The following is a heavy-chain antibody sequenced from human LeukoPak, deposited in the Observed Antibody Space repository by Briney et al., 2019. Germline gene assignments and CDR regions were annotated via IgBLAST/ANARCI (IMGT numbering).Heavy chain of an antibody. CDR1: GFTFSSYA. Sequence: GGSLRLSCAASGFTFSSYAMSWVRQAPGKGLEWVSAISGSGGSTYYADSVKGRFTISRDNSKNTLYLQMNSLRAEDTAVYYCATDSSGYYYNFDYWGQGTLVTVSS. CDR2: ISGSGGST. CDR3: ATDSSGYYYNFDY. V-gene: IGHV3-23*01. D-gene: IGHD3-22*01. J-gene: IGHJ4*02.